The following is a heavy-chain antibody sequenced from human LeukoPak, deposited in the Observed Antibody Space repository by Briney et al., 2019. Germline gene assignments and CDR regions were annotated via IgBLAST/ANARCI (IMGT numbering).Heavy chain of an antibody. J-gene: IGHJ4*02. CDR2: ISGSGGST. CDR3: AKDRLLWFGELAPSADY. CDR1: GFTFSSYA. D-gene: IGHD3-10*01. Sequence: GGPLRLSCAASGFTFSSYAMSWVRQAPGKGLEWVSAISGSGGSTYYADSVKGRFTISRDNSKNTLYLQMNSLRAEDTAVYYCAKDRLLWFGELAPSADYWGQGTLVTVSS. V-gene: IGHV3-23*01.